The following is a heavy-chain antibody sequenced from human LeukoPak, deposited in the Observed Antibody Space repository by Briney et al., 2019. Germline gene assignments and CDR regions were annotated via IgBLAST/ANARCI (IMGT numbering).Heavy chain of an antibody. V-gene: IGHV4-38-2*02. CDR1: GYSISSGYY. D-gene: IGHD6-19*01. Sequence: SETLSLTCTVSGYSISSGYYWGWIRQPPGKGLEWIGEINHSGSTNYNPSLKSRVTISVDTSKNQFSLKLSSVTAADTAVYYCARNSVAGTHNWFDPWGQGTLVTVSS. CDR2: INHSGST. J-gene: IGHJ5*02. CDR3: ARNSVAGTHNWFDP.